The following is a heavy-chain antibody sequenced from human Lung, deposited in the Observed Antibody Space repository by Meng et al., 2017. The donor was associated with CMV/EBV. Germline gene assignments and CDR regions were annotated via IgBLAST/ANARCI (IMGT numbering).Heavy chain of an antibody. CDR2: INPNSGGT. CDR3: AREGGSTADWFDP. D-gene: IGHD2-2*01. CDR1: GYTFTGYY. J-gene: IGHJ5*02. V-gene: IGHV1-2*02. Sequence: KASGYTFTGYYMHWVRQAPGQGLEWMGWINPNSGGTNYAQKFQGRVTMTRDTSISTAYMKLSRLRSDDTAVYYCAREGGSTADWFDPWGQGTLVTVSS.